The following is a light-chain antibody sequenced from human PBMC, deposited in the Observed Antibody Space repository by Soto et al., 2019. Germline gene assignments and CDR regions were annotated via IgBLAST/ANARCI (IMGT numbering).Light chain of an antibody. CDR3: PQTNNTPRT. CDR2: AAS. CDR1: QSISSH. Sequence: DIQMTQSPSCLSASVGDRVTITCRASQSISSHLYWYQQKPGKAPKLLLFAASTLQSKVPSTFRRSRAVTAFTLTITCLQPLYFPIHCRPQTNNTPRTVGQGTRV. J-gene: IGKJ1*01. V-gene: IGKV1-39*01.